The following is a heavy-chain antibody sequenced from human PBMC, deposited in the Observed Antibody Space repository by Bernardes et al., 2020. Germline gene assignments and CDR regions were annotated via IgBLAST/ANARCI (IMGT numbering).Heavy chain of an antibody. D-gene: IGHD6-19*01. CDR1: GFTFRSSS. Sequence: GRPLLSSCAASGFTFRSSSLNWVRQAPGPGLEWVSSISSSSSYIYYADSVKGRFTISRDNAKNSVFLQMNSLRAEDTAVYYCARDRIAVAGTKYFQHWGQGTLVTGSA. V-gene: IGHV3-21*01. CDR3: ARDRIAVAGTKYFQH. CDR2: ISSSSSYI. J-gene: IGHJ1*01.